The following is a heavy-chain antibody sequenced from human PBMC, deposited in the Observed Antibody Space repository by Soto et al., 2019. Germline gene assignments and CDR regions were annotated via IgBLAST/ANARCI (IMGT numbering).Heavy chain of an antibody. V-gene: IGHV1-69*01. J-gene: IGHJ4*02. Sequence: QVQLVQSGAEVKKPGSSVKVSCKASGDTFSSYAINWVRQAPGQGLEWMGGIIPMFGTANYAQKFKGRVTITAGESTSTVYMELSSLRSEDTAVYYCARVGPAHYYDSSGYYSPLDYWGQGTLVTVYS. CDR2: IIPMFGTA. D-gene: IGHD3-22*01. CDR3: ARVGPAHYYDSSGYYSPLDY. CDR1: GDTFSSYA.